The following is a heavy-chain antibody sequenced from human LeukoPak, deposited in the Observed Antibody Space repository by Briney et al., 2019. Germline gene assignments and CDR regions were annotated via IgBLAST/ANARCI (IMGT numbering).Heavy chain of an antibody. CDR1: GFGFGDYY. CDR2: ISASGGMM. Sequence: GGSLRLSCAASGFGFGDYYLSWIRQAPGKGLEWISFISASGGMMDHADSVKGRFTISRDNAKNSVYLEMNNLRAEDTAVYHCARHMVLSPCDYWGPGTLVTVSS. CDR3: ARHMVLSPCDY. J-gene: IGHJ4*02. V-gene: IGHV3-11*01. D-gene: IGHD4/OR15-4a*01.